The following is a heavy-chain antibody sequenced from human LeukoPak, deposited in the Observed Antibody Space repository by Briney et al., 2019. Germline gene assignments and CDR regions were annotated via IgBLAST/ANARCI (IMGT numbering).Heavy chain of an antibody. Sequence: GASVKVSCKASGGTFSSYAISWVRQAPGQGLEWMGRIIPIPGIANYAQKFQGRVTITADKSTSTAYMELSSLRSEDTAVYYCARIDSSSPDYWGQGTLVTVSS. J-gene: IGHJ4*02. CDR3: ARIDSSSPDY. D-gene: IGHD6-6*01. CDR1: GGTFSSYA. V-gene: IGHV1-69*04. CDR2: IIPIPGIA.